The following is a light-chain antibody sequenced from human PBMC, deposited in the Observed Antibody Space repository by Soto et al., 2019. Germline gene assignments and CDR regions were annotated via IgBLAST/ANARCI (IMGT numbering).Light chain of an antibody. J-gene: IGKJ2*01. CDR2: AAS. V-gene: IGKV1-39*01. CDR1: QTITTY. Sequence: IQMTQSPSSLSASVGDIVTITCRASQTITTYLNLYQQKPGKAPKLLIFAASSFQSGVPSRFGGSGSGTGYTLTLSNLQPGVFATYYCQQSYRIPHTCRQGNKLEI. CDR3: QQSYRIPHT.